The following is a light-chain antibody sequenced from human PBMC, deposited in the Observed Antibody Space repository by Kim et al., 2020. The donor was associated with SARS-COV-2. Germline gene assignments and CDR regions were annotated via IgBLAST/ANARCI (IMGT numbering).Light chain of an antibody. CDR3: QAYDNSVSGSV. V-gene: IGLV1-40*01. CDR1: SSNIGAGYD. J-gene: IGLJ3*02. Sequence: QSVLTQPPSVSGAPGQGITISCTGSSSNIGAGYDVNWYQQLPGTAPTVPIYGNNIRASGVPDRFSGSRSGTSASLAITGLQVEDEAQYYCQAYDNSVSGSVFGGGTKLTVL. CDR2: GNN.